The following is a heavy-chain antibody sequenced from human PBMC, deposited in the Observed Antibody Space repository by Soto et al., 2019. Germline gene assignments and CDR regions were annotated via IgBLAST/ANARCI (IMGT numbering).Heavy chain of an antibody. CDR3: ATLEGGSLRLGELSLYHGAFDI. CDR2: IYYSGST. D-gene: IGHD3-16*02. CDR1: GGSISSGGYY. J-gene: IGHJ3*02. V-gene: IGHV4-31*03. Sequence: SETLTLTCTVSGGSISSGGYYWSWIRQHPGKGLEWIGYIYYSGSTYYNPSLKSRVTISVDTSKNQFSLKLSSVTAADTAVYYCATLEGGSLRLGELSLYHGAFDIWGQGTMVTVSS.